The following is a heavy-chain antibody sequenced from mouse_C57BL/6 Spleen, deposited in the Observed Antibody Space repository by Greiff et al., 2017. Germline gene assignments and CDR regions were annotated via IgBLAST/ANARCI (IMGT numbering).Heavy chain of an antibody. J-gene: IGHJ4*01. Sequence: VQLQQSGPELVKPGASVKISCKASGYTFTDYYMNWVKQSHGKSLEWIGDINPNNGGTSYNQKFKGKATLTVDKSSSTAYMELRSLTSEDSAVYYCAREDGYGAMDYWGQGTSVTVSS. D-gene: IGHD2-3*01. CDR3: AREDGYGAMDY. CDR1: GYTFTDYY. V-gene: IGHV1-26*01. CDR2: INPNNGGT.